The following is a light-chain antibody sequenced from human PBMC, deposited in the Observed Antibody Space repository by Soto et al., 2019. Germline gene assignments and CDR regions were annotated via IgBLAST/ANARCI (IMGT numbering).Light chain of an antibody. CDR2: GAS. Sequence: ESVWPHSPTTLSFAPGEGATVSYGPSQSISSNNLVWYQQKPGQAPRLLIYGASTRATGIPARFSGSGSATEFTLTISGLQSEDFAVYYCQQFNSWPWSFGQGTKVDIK. V-gene: IGKV3-15*01. CDR1: QSISSN. CDR3: QQFNSWPWS. J-gene: IGKJ1*01.